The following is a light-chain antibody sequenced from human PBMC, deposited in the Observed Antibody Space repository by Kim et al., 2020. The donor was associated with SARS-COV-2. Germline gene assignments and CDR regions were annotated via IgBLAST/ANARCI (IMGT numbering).Light chain of an antibody. CDR3: QQYYSTPPS. V-gene: IGKV4-1*01. J-gene: IGKJ2*03. Sequence: RATFNCKSSQTVLYNSNNKTYLAWYQQKPGQAPKLLIYWASIRESGVSDRFSGSGSETDFTLTISSLQAEDVAVYYCQQYYSTPPSFGQGTKLEI. CDR1: QTVLYNSNNKTY. CDR2: WAS.